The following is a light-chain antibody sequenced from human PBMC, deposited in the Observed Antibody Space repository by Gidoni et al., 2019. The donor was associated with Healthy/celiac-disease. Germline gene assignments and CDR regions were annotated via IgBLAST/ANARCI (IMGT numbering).Light chain of an antibody. CDR2: LGS. CDR1: RGLLHSNGYNY. CDR3: MQALQTPPT. J-gene: IGKJ4*01. V-gene: IGKV2-28*01. Sequence: VMPPSALSLPVLPGEPTSISCRSSRGLLHSNGYNYLDWYLQKPGQSPQLLIYLGSNRASGVPDRFSGSGSGTDFTLKISRVEAEDVGVYYCMQALQTPPTFGGGTKVEIK.